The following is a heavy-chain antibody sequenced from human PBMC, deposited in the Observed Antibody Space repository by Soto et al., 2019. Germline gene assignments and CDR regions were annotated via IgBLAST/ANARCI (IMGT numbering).Heavy chain of an antibody. CDR1: GFTFSTYW. D-gene: IGHD2-2*01. CDR3: TRSITGFSYADS. Sequence: EVQLVESGGVLVQPGGSQRLSCAASGFTFSTYWMHWVRQAPGKGLVWVSRINGDGSDTVYTDFVKGRFTSSRDNAKNTLYLQMNSLRAEDTAVYYCTRSITGFSYADSWGRGTLVTVSS. J-gene: IGHJ4*02. V-gene: IGHV3-74*01. CDR2: INGDGSDT.